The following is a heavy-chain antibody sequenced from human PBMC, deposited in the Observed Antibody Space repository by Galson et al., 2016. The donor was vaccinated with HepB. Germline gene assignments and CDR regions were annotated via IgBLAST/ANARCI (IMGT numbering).Heavy chain of an antibody. Sequence: SLRLSCAASGFTFGDYGMHWVRQAPGKGPEWVGVVSFNGKVQYYADPVKGRFTISRDNSKNTLFLQMNSLRAEDTAVYYCAKEPAPVGSYGVYYYYGMDVWGQGTTVTVSS. D-gene: IGHD1-26*01. CDR2: VSFNGKVQ. J-gene: IGHJ6*02. CDR3: AKEPAPVGSYGVYYYYGMDV. V-gene: IGHV3-30*18. CDR1: GFTFGDYG.